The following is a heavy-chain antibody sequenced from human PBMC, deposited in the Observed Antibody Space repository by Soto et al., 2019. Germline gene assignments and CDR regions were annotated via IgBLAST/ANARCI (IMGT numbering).Heavy chain of an antibody. D-gene: IGHD6-6*01. J-gene: IGHJ4*02. Sequence: EVQLLESGGGLVQPGESLRLSCAASGFTFSSYARSWVRQAPGKGLEGVSVISGSDDSTYYADSGKGRFTISRDNSKNTLYLQMNSLRAEDTAVYYCAKRSSSSTFDYWGQGTLVTVSS. CDR1: GFTFSSYA. CDR3: AKRSSSSTFDY. CDR2: ISGSDDST. V-gene: IGHV3-23*01.